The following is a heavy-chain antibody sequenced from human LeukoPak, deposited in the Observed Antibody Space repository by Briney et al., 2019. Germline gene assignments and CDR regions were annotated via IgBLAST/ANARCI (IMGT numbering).Heavy chain of an antibody. CDR2: IYSGGST. CDR3: ARTRGTMVRGVIGLSPDAFDI. Sequence: GGSLRLSCAASGFTVSSNYMSWVRQAPRKGLEWVSVIYSGGSTYYADSVKGRFTISRDNSKNTLYLQMNSLRAEDTAVYYCARTRGTMVRGVIGLSPDAFDIWGQGTMVTVSS. D-gene: IGHD3-10*01. J-gene: IGHJ3*02. V-gene: IGHV3-53*01. CDR1: GFTVSSNY.